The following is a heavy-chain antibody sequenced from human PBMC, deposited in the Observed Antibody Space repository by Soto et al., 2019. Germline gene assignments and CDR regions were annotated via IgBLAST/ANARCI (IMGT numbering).Heavy chain of an antibody. CDR3: ARGSTYYDFWRGFYGMDV. CDR1: GFTFSSYE. Sequence: GGSLRLSCAASGFTFSSYEMNWVRQAPGKGLEWVSYISSSGSTIYYADSVKGRFTISRDNAKNSLYLQMNSLRAEDTAVYYCARGSTYYDFWRGFYGMDVWGHGTTVTVS. V-gene: IGHV3-48*03. J-gene: IGHJ6*02. D-gene: IGHD3-3*01. CDR2: ISSSGSTI.